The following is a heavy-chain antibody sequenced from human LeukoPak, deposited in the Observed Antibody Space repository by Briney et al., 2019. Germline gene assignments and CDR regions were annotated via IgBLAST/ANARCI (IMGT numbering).Heavy chain of an antibody. Sequence: SETLSLTCAVYSGSFSNYYWSWIRQPPGKGLEWIGEINQSGSTNYNPSLKSRVTMSVDTSKNQFSLKLSSVTAADTAVYYCARDSREIQLWVYYYDYYYMDVWGKGTTVTISS. CDR2: INQSGST. D-gene: IGHD5-18*01. J-gene: IGHJ6*03. V-gene: IGHV4-34*01. CDR1: SGSFSNYY. CDR3: ARDSREIQLWVYYYDYYYMDV.